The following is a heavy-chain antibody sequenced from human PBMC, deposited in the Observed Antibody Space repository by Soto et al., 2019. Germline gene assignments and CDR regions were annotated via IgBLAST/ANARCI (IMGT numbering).Heavy chain of an antibody. CDR2: INHSGST. J-gene: IGHJ4*02. Sequence: PETLSLTCAVYGGSFSGYYRSWIRQPPGTGLGWIGEINHSGSTNYNPSLKSRVTISVDTSKNQLSLKLTSVTAADTAVYFCARHHPRTLAALEIPFDFWGKGTLVTVSS. D-gene: IGHD6-25*01. V-gene: IGHV4-34*01. CDR1: GGSFSGYY. CDR3: ARHHPRTLAALEIPFDF.